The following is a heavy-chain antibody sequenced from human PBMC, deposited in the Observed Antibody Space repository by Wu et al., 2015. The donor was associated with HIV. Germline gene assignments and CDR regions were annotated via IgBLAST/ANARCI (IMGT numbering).Heavy chain of an antibody. V-gene: IGHV1-2*02. CDR2: INPKSGGT. D-gene: IGHD2/OR15-2a*01. CDR3: ARYCISTTCSPYFYMDV. J-gene: IGHJ6*03. Sequence: QVQLMQSGAEVKKPGVSVKVSCKASGYTFTGYYIYWVRQVPGQGLEWMGWINPKSGGTNYAPNFQGRVNMTTDTSISTAYMELHRLKSDDTAVYYCARYCISTTCSPYFYMDVWGKGTTVTGLL. CDR1: GYTFTGYY.